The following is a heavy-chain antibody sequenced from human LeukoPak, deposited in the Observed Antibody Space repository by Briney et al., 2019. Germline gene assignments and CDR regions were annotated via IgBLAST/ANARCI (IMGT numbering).Heavy chain of an antibody. D-gene: IGHD4-17*01. CDR3: ARRLTTTVTTHFDY. J-gene: IGHJ4*02. V-gene: IGHV5-51*01. Sequence: GESLKISCKGSGYSFTNYWIGWVRQLPGKGLEWMGIIYPGDSDTRYSPSFQGQVTISADKSISTAYLQWSSLKASDTAMYYCARRLTTTVTTHFDYWGQGTLVTVSS. CDR1: GYSFTNYW. CDR2: IYPGDSDT.